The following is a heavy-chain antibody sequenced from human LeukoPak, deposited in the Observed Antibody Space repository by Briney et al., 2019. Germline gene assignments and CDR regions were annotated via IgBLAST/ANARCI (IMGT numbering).Heavy chain of an antibody. Sequence: SETLSLTCTVSGGSISSSSYYWGWIRQPPGKGLEWIGSIYYSGSTYYNPSLKSRVTISVDKSKNQFSLKLSSVTAADTAVYYCASSPLYASSPSTFDYWGQGTLVTVSS. D-gene: IGHD2-8*01. CDR2: IYYSGST. J-gene: IGHJ4*02. V-gene: IGHV4-39*01. CDR1: GGSISSSSYY. CDR3: ASSPLYASSPSTFDY.